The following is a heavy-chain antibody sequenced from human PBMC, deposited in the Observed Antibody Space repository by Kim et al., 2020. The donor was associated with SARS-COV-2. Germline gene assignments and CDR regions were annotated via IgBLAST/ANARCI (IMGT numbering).Heavy chain of an antibody. CDR1: GGPIGSGSYY. V-gene: IGHV4-39*06. CDR3: ANYCGTAAGY. CDR2: HYYSGRT. Sequence: SETLSLTCSVSGGPIGSGSYYWGWIRQPPGKGLEWIGSHYYSGRTFSNPSLKSRVTITVDTSKDTSTKKLFSGTTAVTAAYNAANYCGTAAGYWDQGIVV. D-gene: IGHD2-21*01. J-gene: IGHJ4*02.